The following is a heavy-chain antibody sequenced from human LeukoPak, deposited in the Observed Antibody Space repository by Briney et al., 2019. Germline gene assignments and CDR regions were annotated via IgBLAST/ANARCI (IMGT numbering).Heavy chain of an antibody. CDR2: IISIFGAA. D-gene: IGHD2-2*02. CDR3: ARSPIYCSSTSCYTSYYYYGMDV. V-gene: IGHV1-69*13. Sequence: SVKVSCKASGGTFSSYAISWVRQAPGQGLEWMGGIISIFGAANYAQKFQGRVTITADESTSTAYMELSSLRSEDTAVYYCARSPIYCSSTSCYTSYYYYGMDVWGQGTTVTVSS. CDR1: GGTFSSYA. J-gene: IGHJ6*02.